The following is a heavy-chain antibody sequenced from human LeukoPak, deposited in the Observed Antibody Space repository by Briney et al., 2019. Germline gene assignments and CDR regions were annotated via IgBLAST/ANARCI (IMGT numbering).Heavy chain of an antibody. CDR2: ISSSTNTI. CDR1: GFPFTLYN. Sequence: GGSLRLPCEVSGFPFTLYNMNWVRQAPGKGLEWHSYISSSTNTIYYADSVKGRFTISRDNAKNSLYLQMNGLGAEDTAVYYCARELNGYGYYFFDYWXXXTLVTVSS. CDR3: ARELNGYGYYFFDY. V-gene: IGHV3-48*04. J-gene: IGHJ4*01. D-gene: IGHD3-16*01.